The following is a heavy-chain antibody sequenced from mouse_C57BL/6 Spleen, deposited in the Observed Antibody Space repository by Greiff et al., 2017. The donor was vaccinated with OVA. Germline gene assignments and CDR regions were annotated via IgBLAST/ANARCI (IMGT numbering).Heavy chain of an antibody. V-gene: IGHV5-9*01. CDR3: ATTPSYAMDY. D-gene: IGHD2-1*01. CDR2: ISGGGGNT. Sequence: EVKLVESGGGLVKPGGSLKLSCAASGFTFSSYTMSWVRPTPEKRLEWVATISGGGGNTYYPDSVKGRFTISRYKAENTLYLHMSSLRSEDTALYYCATTPSYAMDYWGQGTSVTVSS. J-gene: IGHJ4*01. CDR1: GFTFSSYT.